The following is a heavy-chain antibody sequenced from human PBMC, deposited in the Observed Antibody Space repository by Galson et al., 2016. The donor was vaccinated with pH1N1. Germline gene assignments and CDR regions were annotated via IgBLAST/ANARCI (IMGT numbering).Heavy chain of an antibody. CDR2: ISGGGDNT. J-gene: IGHJ4*01. V-gene: IGHV3-23*01. D-gene: IGHD4-23*01. Sequence: SLRLSCAASGFTFSNFAMSWVRQAPGRGLKWVSDISGGGDNTYYADSEKGRFTISRDNSKNILYLHMNSLSPEDTGIFSCAKFDWSTMVTPGYFDSWGHGTLVSVSS. CDR1: GFTFSNFA. CDR3: AKFDWSTMVTPGYFDS.